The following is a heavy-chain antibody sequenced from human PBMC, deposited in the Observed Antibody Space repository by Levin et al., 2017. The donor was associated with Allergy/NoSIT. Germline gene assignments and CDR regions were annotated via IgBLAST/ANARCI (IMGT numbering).Heavy chain of an antibody. J-gene: IGHJ5*02. CDR3: ARQGITIFGVVLSGFDP. Sequence: SETLSLTCTVSGGSISSSSYYWGWIRQPPGKGLEWIGSIYYSGSTYYNPSLKSRVTISVDTSKNQFSLKLSSVTAADTAVYYCARQGITIFGVVLSGFDPWGQGTLVTVSS. CDR2: IYYSGST. V-gene: IGHV4-39*01. D-gene: IGHD3-3*01. CDR1: GGSISSSSYY.